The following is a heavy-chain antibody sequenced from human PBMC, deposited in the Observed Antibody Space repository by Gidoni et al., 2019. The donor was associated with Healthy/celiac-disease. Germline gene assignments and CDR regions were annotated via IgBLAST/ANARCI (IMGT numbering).Heavy chain of an antibody. J-gene: IGHJ4*02. CDR2: ISWNSGSI. V-gene: IGHV3-9*01. CDR3: AKDAYSSSWSLDY. D-gene: IGHD6-13*01. CDR1: GGTFDDYA. Sequence: EVQLVESGGGLVQPGRSRRRSCAACGGTFDDYAMHWVRQAPGKGLGWVSGISWNSGSIVYADSVKGRFTISRDNATNSLYLQMNSLRAEDTALYYCAKDAYSSSWSLDYWGQGTLVTVSS.